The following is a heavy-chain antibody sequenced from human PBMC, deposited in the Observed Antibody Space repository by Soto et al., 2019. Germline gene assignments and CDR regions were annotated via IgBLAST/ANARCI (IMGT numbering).Heavy chain of an antibody. J-gene: IGHJ4*02. D-gene: IGHD2-15*01. V-gene: IGHV3-11*01. CDR1: GFTFSDYY. CDR2: ISSSASTI. Sequence: GGSLRLSCAASGFTFSDYYMSWIRQAPGKGLECVSYISSSASTIYYADSVKGRFTISRDNAKKSLFLQMNSLRAEDTAVYYCARDLGYCSGGSCQAFDYWGQGTLVTVSS. CDR3: ARDLGYCSGGSCQAFDY.